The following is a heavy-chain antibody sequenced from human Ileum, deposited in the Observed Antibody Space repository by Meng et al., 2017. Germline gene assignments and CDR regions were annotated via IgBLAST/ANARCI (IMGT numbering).Heavy chain of an antibody. V-gene: IGHV4-61*01. CDR3: ARSSTSPASYFFDY. CDR1: GGSVSSGSYY. J-gene: IGHJ4*02. D-gene: IGHD6-6*01. CDR2: IYYSGST. Sequence: VPLQGSGPDPVRPSETLSLAFTVSGGSVSSGSYYWSWIRPTPGKGLEWIGHIYYSGSTNYNPSLKSRVTISVDMSKNQFSLKLNSVTAADTAIYFCARSSTSPASYFFDYWGQGTLVTVSS.